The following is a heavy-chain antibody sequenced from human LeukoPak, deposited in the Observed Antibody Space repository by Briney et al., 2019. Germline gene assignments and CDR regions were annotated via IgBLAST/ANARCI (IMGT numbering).Heavy chain of an antibody. CDR3: ARGPYDYYDSSGYPGDY. CDR1: GVSFSGYY. J-gene: IGHJ4*02. V-gene: IGHV4-34*01. D-gene: IGHD3-22*01. CDR2: INHSGST. Sequence: TSETLSLTCSVYGVSFSGYYWSWIRQPPGKGLEGIGEINHSGSTNYNPSLKRRVTISVDTSKNQFSLKLSSVTAADTAVYYCARGPYDYYDSSGYPGDYWGQGTLVTVSS.